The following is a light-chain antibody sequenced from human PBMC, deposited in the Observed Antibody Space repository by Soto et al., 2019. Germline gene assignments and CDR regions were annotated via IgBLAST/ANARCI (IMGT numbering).Light chain of an antibody. CDR1: SSDVGGYNY. Sequence: QSALTQPASVSGSPGQSITISCTGTSSDVGGYNYVSWYQQHPGKAPKLMIYDVSNRPSGVSNRFSGSKSGNTASRTISGLHAEDEADYYCSSYTSSSTLLYVFGTGTKLTVL. J-gene: IGLJ1*01. V-gene: IGLV2-14*01. CDR3: SSYTSSSTLLYV. CDR2: DVS.